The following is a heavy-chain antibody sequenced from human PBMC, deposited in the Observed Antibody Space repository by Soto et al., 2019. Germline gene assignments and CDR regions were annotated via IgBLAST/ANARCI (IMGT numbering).Heavy chain of an antibody. CDR2: IYWNDNK. CDR1: GFSHSTSGVS. CDR3: AHRRISGGYF. V-gene: IGHV2-5*01. D-gene: IGHD6-13*01. J-gene: IGHJ4*02. Sequence: QITLKESGPTLVKPTQTLTLTCTFSGFSHSTSGVSVGWIRQPPGKALEWLALIYWNDNKPYIPSLKTRLTITKDTSSKRVVLTMTNMDPVDIATYFCAHRRISGGYFLGQGTLVTVSS.